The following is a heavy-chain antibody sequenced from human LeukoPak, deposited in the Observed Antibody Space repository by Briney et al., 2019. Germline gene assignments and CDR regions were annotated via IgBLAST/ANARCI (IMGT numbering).Heavy chain of an antibody. J-gene: IGHJ4*02. V-gene: IGHV1-2*02. CDR1: GYTFTGYY. Sequence: ASVKVSCKASGYTFTGYYMHWVRQAPGQGLEWMGWINPNSGGTNYAQKFQGRVTMTRDTSISTAYMELSRLRSDDTAVYYCARDSVAGSGWYRATGALDYWGQGTLVTVSS. D-gene: IGHD6-19*01. CDR2: INPNSGGT. CDR3: ARDSVAGSGWYRATGALDY.